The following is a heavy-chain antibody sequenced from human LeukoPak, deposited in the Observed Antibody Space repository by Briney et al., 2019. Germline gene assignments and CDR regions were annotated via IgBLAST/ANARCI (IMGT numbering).Heavy chain of an antibody. J-gene: IGHJ1*01. Sequence: GGSLRLSCAASGFTVSSDYMSWVRQAPGKGLEWVSVIYSGGTTYYADSVKGRFTISRDNSKNTLYLQMNSLRAEDTAVYYCAKSPRAHPSPCQHWGQGTLVTVSS. CDR3: AKSPRAHPSPCQH. CDR1: GFTVSSDY. CDR2: IYSGGTT. V-gene: IGHV3-53*01. D-gene: IGHD3-10*01.